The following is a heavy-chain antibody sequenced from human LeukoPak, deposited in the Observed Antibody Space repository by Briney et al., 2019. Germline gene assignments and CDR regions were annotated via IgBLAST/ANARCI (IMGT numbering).Heavy chain of an antibody. CDR2: IYSGGST. D-gene: IGHD6-13*01. Sequence: PGGSLRLSCAASGFTVSTNYMSWVRQAPGKGLEWVSVIYSGGSTRYADSVKGRFTISRDSSKNTLYFQMNSLRAEDTAVYYCARVVRMAAGMNYYLDYWGQGTLVTVSS. J-gene: IGHJ4*02. CDR3: ARVVRMAAGMNYYLDY. V-gene: IGHV3-53*01. CDR1: GFTVSTNY.